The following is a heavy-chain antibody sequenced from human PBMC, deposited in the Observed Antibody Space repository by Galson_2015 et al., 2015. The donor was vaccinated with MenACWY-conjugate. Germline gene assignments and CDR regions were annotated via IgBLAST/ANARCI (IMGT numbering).Heavy chain of an antibody. CDR3: AKDLGFGEDYPDY. Sequence: SLRLSCAAYGFTFSDYHMTWIRQAPGKGLEWISYIYSYSTYTDYADSVKGRFTISRDNAKNSLYLQMNSLRAEDTAVYYCAKDLGFGEDYPDYWGQGTLVTVSS. D-gene: IGHD3-10*01. J-gene: IGHJ4*02. CDR2: IYSYSTYT. CDR1: GFTFSDYH. V-gene: IGHV3-11*05.